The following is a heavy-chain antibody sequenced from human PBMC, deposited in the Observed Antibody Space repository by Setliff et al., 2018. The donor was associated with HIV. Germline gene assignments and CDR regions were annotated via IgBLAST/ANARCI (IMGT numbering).Heavy chain of an antibody. CDR2: IIPVFGKV. J-gene: IGHJ4*01. D-gene: IGHD2-15*01. Sequence: ASVKVSCKASGYRFKDYYIYWVRQAPGQGLEWMGGIIPVFGKVEYAQKFQGRVTMTTDTSPTTASLELRSLRSDDTAVYHCPKDGISGGAYPPYYFDYWGHGTLVTVSS. CDR1: GYRFKDYY. CDR3: PKDGISGGAYPPYYFDY. V-gene: IGHV1-18*04.